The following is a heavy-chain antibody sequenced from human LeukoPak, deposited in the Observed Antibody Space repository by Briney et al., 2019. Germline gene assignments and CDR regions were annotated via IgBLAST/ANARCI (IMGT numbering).Heavy chain of an antibody. D-gene: IGHD3-10*01. J-gene: IGHJ5*02. V-gene: IGHV4-34*01. CDR3: ARVLHTMVRGVIGPRWFDP. Sequence: SETLSLTCAVYGGSFSGHYWSWIRQPPGKGLEWIGEINHSGSTNYNPSLKSRVTISVDTSKNQFSLKLSSVTAADTAVYYCARVLHTMVRGVIGPRWFDPWGQGTLVTVSS. CDR2: INHSGST. CDR1: GGSFSGHY.